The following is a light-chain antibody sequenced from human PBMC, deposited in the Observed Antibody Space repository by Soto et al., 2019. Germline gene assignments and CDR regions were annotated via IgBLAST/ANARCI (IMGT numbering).Light chain of an antibody. CDR1: SSDVGDYEY. V-gene: IGLV2-14*01. J-gene: IGLJ1*01. CDR3: SSYKRTSRVYV. CDR2: EVS. Sequence: QSVLTQAASVSGSPGQSITISCTGTSSDVGDYEYVSWYQQHPGKGPKLMIYEVSNRTSGVSNRFSGSKSGNTASLTISGLQAEDETEYFCSSYKRTSRVYVFGTGTKVTV.